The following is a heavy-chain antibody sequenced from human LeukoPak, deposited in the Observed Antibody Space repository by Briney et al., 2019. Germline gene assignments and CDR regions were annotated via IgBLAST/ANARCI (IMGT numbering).Heavy chain of an antibody. CDR2: IYYSEST. CDR3: AGLEYSSSPGPYYFDY. D-gene: IGHD6-6*01. V-gene: IGHV4-59*01. CDR1: GGSISSYY. J-gene: IGHJ4*02. Sequence: SETLSLTCTVSGGSISSYYWSWIRQPPGKGLEWIGYIYYSESTNYNPSLKSRVTISVDTSKNQFSLKLSSVTAADTAVYYCAGLEYSSSPGPYYFDYWGQGTLVTVSS.